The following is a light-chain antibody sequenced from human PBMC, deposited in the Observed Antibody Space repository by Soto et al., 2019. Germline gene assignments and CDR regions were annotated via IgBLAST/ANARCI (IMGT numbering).Light chain of an antibody. V-gene: IGKV3-11*01. CDR3: QQRRYGVI. J-gene: IGKJ3*01. CDR2: ATS. CDR1: QSVDTY. Sequence: LTQSPAILSLSPGERATLSCTASQSVDTYIAWYQQRPGQPPRLLIHATSHRASGVPARFRGSGSGTDFTLTITCLEPEDFVVYFCQQRRYGVIFGPGTRL.